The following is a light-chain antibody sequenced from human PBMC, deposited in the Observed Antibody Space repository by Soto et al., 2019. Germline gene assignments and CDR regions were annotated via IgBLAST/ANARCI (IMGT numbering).Light chain of an antibody. CDR1: PGVANF. CDR2: GAF. J-gene: IGKJ5*01. CDR3: QQRNIWPPVT. Sequence: EIVLTQSPATLSLSPGERATLSCRASPGVANFVAWYQQKPGQAPRLLIYGAFNRATGIPARFSSSGSGTYFTLTISSLEPEDSAVYYCQQRNIWPPVTFGHGTRLEIK. V-gene: IGKV3-11*01.